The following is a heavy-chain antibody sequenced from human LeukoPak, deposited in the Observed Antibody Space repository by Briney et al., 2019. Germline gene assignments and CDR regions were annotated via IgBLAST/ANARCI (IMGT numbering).Heavy chain of an antibody. Sequence: GGSLRLSCAASGFTFGSYEMHWVRQAPGKGLEWVSYISGGSRTLYADSVKGRFTISRDNAKNSLYLQMNSLRAEDTALYYCAREADSGGYRFDYWGQGMLVTVPS. J-gene: IGHJ4*02. CDR1: GFTFGSYE. D-gene: IGHD3-22*01. CDR2: ISGGSRTL. V-gene: IGHV3-48*03. CDR3: AREADSGGYRFDY.